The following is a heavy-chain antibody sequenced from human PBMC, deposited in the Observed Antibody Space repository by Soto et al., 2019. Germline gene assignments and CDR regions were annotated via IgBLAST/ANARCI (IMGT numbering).Heavy chain of an antibody. CDR2: ISGSGGST. CDR3: AKDRQKGIAAGPKDAFDI. CDR1: GFTFSSYA. D-gene: IGHD6-13*01. J-gene: IGHJ3*02. Sequence: GGSLRLSCAASGFTFSSYAMSWVRQAPGKGLEWVSAISGSGGSTYYADSVKGRFTISRDNSKNTLYLQMNSLRAEDTAVYYCAKDRQKGIAAGPKDAFDIWGQGTMVTVSS. V-gene: IGHV3-23*01.